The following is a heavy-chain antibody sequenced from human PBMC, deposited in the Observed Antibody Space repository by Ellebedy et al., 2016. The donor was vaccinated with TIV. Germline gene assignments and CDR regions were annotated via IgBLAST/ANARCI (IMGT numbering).Heavy chain of an antibody. CDR3: ARGRGFLQALEY. D-gene: IGHD2/OR15-2a*01. CDR1: GYTFTSYG. V-gene: IGHV1-8*01. Sequence: AASVKVSCKASGYTFTSYGIHWVRQASGRGPEWMGWMNPKSGNTGFAPRFQGRISMTRNTSINTAYMDLSSLRSDDTAVYYCARGRGFLQALEYWGQGSLVTVPS. J-gene: IGHJ4*02. CDR2: MNPKSGNT.